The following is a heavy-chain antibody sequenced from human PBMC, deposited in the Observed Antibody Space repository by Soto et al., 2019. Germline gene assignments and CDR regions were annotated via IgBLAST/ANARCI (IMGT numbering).Heavy chain of an antibody. CDR1: GGSISSGGYY. V-gene: IGHV4-31*03. CDR2: IYYSGST. D-gene: IGHD2-2*03. Sequence: QVQLQESGPGLVKPSQTLSLTCTVSGGSISSGGYYWSWIRQHPGKGLEWIGYIYYSGSTYYNPSLKSRVTISVDTSKNQFSLKLSSVTAADTAVYYCARSRGGYCSSTSCSSYYYYYYMDVWGKGTTVTVSS. J-gene: IGHJ6*03. CDR3: ARSRGGYCSSTSCSSYYYYYYMDV.